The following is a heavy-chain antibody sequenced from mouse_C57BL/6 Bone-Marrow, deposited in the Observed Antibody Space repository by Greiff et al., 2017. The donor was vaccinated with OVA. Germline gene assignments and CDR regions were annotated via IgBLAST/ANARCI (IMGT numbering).Heavy chain of an antibody. V-gene: IGHV14-4*01. Sequence: VQLQQSGAELVRPGASVTLSCTASGYNINDDYMHWVKQRPDQGLEWIGWIDPENGGTEYASKFQGKATMTADTSSTTAYMELSSLTSEDTAVYTCTNDFYYIDYWGQGTTLTVSS. D-gene: IGHD2-4*01. CDR3: TNDFYYIDY. CDR2: IDPENGGT. J-gene: IGHJ2*01. CDR1: GYNINDDY.